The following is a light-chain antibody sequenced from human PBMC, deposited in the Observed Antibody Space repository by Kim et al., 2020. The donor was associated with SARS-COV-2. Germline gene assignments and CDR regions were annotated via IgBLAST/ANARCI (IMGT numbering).Light chain of an antibody. CDR2: GNT. V-gene: IGLV1-40*01. Sequence: QSVLTQPPSVSGAPGQRVTISCTGSSSNIGTGYAVHWYQQLPGTAPKLLIFGNTNRPSGVPDRFSASNSGTSASLAITGLQAEDEATYYCQSYDGSLSGSVFGGGTKLTVL. J-gene: IGLJ3*02. CDR1: SSNIGTGYA. CDR3: QSYDGSLSGSV.